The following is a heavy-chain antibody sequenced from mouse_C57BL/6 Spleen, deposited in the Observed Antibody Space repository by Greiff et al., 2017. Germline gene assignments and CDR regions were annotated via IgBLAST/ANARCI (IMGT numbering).Heavy chain of an antibody. D-gene: IGHD1-1*01. V-gene: IGHV1-66*01. Sequence: VQLQQSGPELVKPGASVKISCKASGYSFTSYYIHWVKQRPGQGLEWIGWIDPGSGNTKYNEKFKGKATLTADTSSSTAYMQLSSLTSEDSAVYYCARGYGSSYVGWYFDVWGTGTTVTVSS. CDR3: ARGYGSSYVGWYFDV. CDR2: IDPGSGNT. J-gene: IGHJ1*03. CDR1: GYSFTSYY.